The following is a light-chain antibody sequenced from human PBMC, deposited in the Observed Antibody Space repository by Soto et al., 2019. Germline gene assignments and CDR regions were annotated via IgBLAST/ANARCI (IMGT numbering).Light chain of an antibody. CDR2: DAS. J-gene: IGKJ4*01. V-gene: IGKV1-33*01. CDR1: QDISIY. Sequence: DIQLTQSPSSLSASVGDRVTITCQASQDISIYLNWYQQKPGKAPNLLIYDASSLETGVPSRFRGSGFGTEFTFTISSLQPEDIATYYCQQYDHLPLTFGGGTKVEIE. CDR3: QQYDHLPLT.